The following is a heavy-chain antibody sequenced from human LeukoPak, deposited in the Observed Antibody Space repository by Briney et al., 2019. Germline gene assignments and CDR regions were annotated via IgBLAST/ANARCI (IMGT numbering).Heavy chain of an antibody. CDR1: GFTFGSYA. J-gene: IGHJ4*02. CDR3: AKVPHEALRYFDWLLYGYYFDY. Sequence: GGSLRLSCAASGFTFGSYAMSWVRQAPGKGLEWVSAISGSGGSTYYADSVKGRFTISRDNSKNTLYLQMNSLRAEDTAVYYCAKVPHEALRYFDWLLYGYYFDYWGQGTLVTVSS. V-gene: IGHV3-23*01. CDR2: ISGSGGST. D-gene: IGHD3-9*01.